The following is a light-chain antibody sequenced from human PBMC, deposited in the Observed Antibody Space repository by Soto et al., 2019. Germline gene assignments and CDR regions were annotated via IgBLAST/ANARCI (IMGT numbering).Light chain of an antibody. Sequence: QTVVTQEPSFSVSPGRTVTLTCGLSSGSVSTTHSPGWYQQTPGQAPRTLIYSTNIRSSGVPDRFSGSILGNKAALTITGAQTDDESDYYCVLYVGSGIWVFGGGTKVTVL. CDR1: SGSVSTTHS. CDR3: VLYVGSGIWV. CDR2: STN. V-gene: IGLV8-61*01. J-gene: IGLJ3*02.